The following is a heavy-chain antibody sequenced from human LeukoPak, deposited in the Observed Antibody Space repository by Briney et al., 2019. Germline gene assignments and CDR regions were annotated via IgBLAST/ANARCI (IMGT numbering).Heavy chain of an antibody. D-gene: IGHD3-22*01. CDR1: GFTFSSYA. CDR2: ISYDGSNK. CDR3: ARDRAPGYYYDSSGAFDY. J-gene: IGHJ4*02. Sequence: TGGSLRLSCAASGFTFSSYAMHWVRQAPGKGLEWVAVISYDGSNKYYADSVKGRFTISRDNSKNTLYLQMNSLRAEDTAVYYCARDRAPGYYYDSSGAFDYWGQGTLVTVSS. V-gene: IGHV3-30-3*01.